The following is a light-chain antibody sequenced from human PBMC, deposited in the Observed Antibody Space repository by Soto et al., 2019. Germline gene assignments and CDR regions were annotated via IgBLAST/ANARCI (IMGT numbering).Light chain of an antibody. V-gene: IGLV2-14*03. CDR1: SSDVGGYNY. CDR3: NSYTGSSAPYV. Sequence: QSALTQPASVSGSPGQSITISCTGTSSDVGGYNYVSWYQQHPGKAPKLMIYDVSSRPSGVSNRFSGSKSGNTASLTISGLQAEDEADYYCNSYTGSSAPYVFGTGTNLTVL. J-gene: IGLJ1*01. CDR2: DVS.